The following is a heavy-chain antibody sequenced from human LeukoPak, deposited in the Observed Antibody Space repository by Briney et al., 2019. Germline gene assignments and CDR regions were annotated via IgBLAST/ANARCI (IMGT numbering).Heavy chain of an antibody. D-gene: IGHD3-9*01. V-gene: IGHV3-48*02. Sequence: GGSLRLSCAASGFTFSSYSMSWVRQAPGKGLEWVSCISSDSTTIYYADSVKGRFTISRDNAKSSLCLQMNSLRNEDAAVYYCARDYDSFDYWGQGILVTVSS. CDR1: GFTFSSYS. CDR3: ARDYDSFDY. CDR2: ISSDSTTI. J-gene: IGHJ4*02.